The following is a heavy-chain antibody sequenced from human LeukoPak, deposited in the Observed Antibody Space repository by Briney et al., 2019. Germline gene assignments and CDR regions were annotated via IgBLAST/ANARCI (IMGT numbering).Heavy chain of an antibody. D-gene: IGHD2-2*02. Sequence: SETLSLTCTVSGGSISSYYWSWIRQPAGKGLEWIGRIYTSGSTNYNPSLKSRVTMSVDTSKNQFSLKLSSVTAADTAVYYCAREVEGYCSSTSCYTYYYYYMDVWGKGTTVTVSS. V-gene: IGHV4-4*07. CDR1: GGSISSYY. CDR3: AREVEGYCSSTSCYTYYYYYMDV. J-gene: IGHJ6*03. CDR2: IYTSGST.